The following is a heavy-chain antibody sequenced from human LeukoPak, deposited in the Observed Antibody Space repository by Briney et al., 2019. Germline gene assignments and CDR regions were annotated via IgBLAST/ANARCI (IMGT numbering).Heavy chain of an antibody. V-gene: IGHV1-69*01. Sequence: SVKVSCKASGGTFSNHGISWVRQAPGQGLEWMGGIIPIFHTPNYAQKFQGRVTITADESTSTAYMELSSPRSEDTAIYYCARDPPDPWGQGTLVTVSS. J-gene: IGHJ5*02. CDR3: ARDPPDP. CDR2: IIPIFHTP. CDR1: GGTFSNHG.